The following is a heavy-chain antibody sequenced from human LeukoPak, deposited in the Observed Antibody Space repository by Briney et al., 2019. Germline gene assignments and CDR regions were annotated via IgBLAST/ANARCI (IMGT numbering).Heavy chain of an antibody. V-gene: IGHV1-18*01. J-gene: IGHJ4*02. CDR3: ARERYSGYDLVDY. CDR2: ISAYNGNK. CDR1: GYTFTSYG. Sequence: ASVKVSCKASGYTFTSYGISWVRQAPGQGLEGMGWISAYNGNKNCAQKLQGRVTMTTDTSTSTAYMELRSLRSDDTAVYYCARERYSGYDLVDYWGQGTLVTVSS. D-gene: IGHD5-12*01.